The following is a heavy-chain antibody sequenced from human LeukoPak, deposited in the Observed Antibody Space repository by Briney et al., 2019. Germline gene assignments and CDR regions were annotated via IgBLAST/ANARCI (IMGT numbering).Heavy chain of an antibody. V-gene: IGHV4-59*12. CDR3: ARRPVVPAAFDP. J-gene: IGHJ5*02. D-gene: IGHD2-2*01. Sequence: SETLSLTCTVSGGSMSSYYWSWIRQPPGKGLEWIGYIYYTGSTNYNPSTNYNPSLQSRVTISVDTSKNQFSLKLSSVTAADTAVYYCARRPVVPAAFDPWGQGTLVTVSS. CDR2: IYYTGST. CDR1: GGSMSSYY.